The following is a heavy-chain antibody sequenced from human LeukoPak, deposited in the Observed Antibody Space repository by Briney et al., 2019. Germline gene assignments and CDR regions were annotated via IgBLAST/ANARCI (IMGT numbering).Heavy chain of an antibody. Sequence: PGGSLRLSCTASGFTFGDYAMSWFRQAPGKGLEWLGFLRSKAYGGTTDYAASVKGRFTISRDDSKSIAYLQMTSLKTEDTAVYYCTRAPIRYSSSWYLFDYWGQGTLVTVSS. V-gene: IGHV3-49*03. CDR2: LRSKAYGGTT. CDR1: GFTFGDYA. D-gene: IGHD6-13*01. J-gene: IGHJ4*02. CDR3: TRAPIRYSSSWYLFDY.